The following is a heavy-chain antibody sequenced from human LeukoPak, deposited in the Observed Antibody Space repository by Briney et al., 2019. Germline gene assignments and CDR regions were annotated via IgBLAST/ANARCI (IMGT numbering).Heavy chain of an antibody. J-gene: IGHJ4*02. V-gene: IGHV4-59*01. Sequence: SETLSLTCSVSGDSITSYYWSWIRQPPGKGLEWIGYIHYSGSTNYNPSLRSRVTISADTSKNQFSLRLSSVTAADTAVYYCGRGWISPYSGYDYDYFDYWGQGALVTVSS. D-gene: IGHD5-12*01. CDR1: GDSITSYY. CDR3: GRGWISPYSGYDYDYFDY. CDR2: IHYSGST.